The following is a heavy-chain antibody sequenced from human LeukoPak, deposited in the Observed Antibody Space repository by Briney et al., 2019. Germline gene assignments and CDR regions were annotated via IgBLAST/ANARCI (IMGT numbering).Heavy chain of an antibody. CDR3: AKDMVRGVTPSDY. V-gene: IGHV3-23*01. CDR1: GFTFSSYA. D-gene: IGHD3-10*01. Sequence: GGSLRLSCAASGFTFSSYAMSWVRQAPGKGLESVSAISGSGGSTYYADSVKGRFTISRDNSKNTLYLQMNSLRAEDTAVYYCAKDMVRGVTPSDYWGQGTLVTVSS. J-gene: IGHJ4*02. CDR2: ISGSGGST.